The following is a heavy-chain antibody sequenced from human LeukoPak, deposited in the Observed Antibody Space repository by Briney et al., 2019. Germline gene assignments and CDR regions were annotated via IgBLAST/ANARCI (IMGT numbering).Heavy chain of an antibody. CDR1: GFTFSSYA. D-gene: IGHD6-13*01. CDR2: ISGSGGST. J-gene: IGHJ4*02. Sequence: GGSLRLSCAASGFTFSSYAMSWVRQAPGKWLEWVSAISGSGGSTYYADSVKGRFTISRDNSKNTLYLQMNSLRAEDTAVYYCAKDGTFGTAAYYFDYWGQGTLVTVSS. V-gene: IGHV3-23*01. CDR3: AKDGTFGTAAYYFDY.